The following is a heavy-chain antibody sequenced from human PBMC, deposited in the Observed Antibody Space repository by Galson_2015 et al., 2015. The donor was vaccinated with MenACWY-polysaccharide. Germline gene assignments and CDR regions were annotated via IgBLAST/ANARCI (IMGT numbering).Heavy chain of an antibody. CDR3: ARGYSACD. Sequence: SLRLSCAASGFTFSTYWMHWVRQAPGKGLVWVSRIKSDGNSTNYADSVKGRFTISRDNAKNTLYLQMNSLRAEDTALYYCARGYSACDWGQGTLVTVSA. J-gene: IGHJ4*02. CDR2: IKSDGNST. CDR1: GFTFSTYW. V-gene: IGHV3-74*01. D-gene: IGHD5-12*01.